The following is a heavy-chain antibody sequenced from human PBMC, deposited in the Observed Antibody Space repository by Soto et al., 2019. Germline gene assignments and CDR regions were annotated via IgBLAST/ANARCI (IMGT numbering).Heavy chain of an antibody. CDR3: VRDSVGFDY. CDR2: ISYDGSNK. CDR1: GFTFSSYA. Sequence: GGSLRLSCAASGFTFSSYAMHWVRQAPGKGLEWVAVISYDGSNKYYADSVKGRFTISRDNSKNTLYLQMNSLRAEDTAVYYCVRDSVGFDYWGQGTLVTVSS. J-gene: IGHJ4*02. V-gene: IGHV3-30-3*01. D-gene: IGHD1-26*01.